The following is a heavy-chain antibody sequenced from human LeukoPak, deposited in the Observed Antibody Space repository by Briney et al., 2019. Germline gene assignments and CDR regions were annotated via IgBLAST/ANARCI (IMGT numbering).Heavy chain of an antibody. J-gene: IGHJ6*02. Sequence: ASVKVSCKASGYTVTSYYMHWVRQAPGQGLEWMGILNPTGGSSSFAQKFQGRATLTRATSTSTVYMELSSLRSEDTAVYYCAGVYNHGMDVWGQGTTVIISS. CDR1: GYTVTSYY. CDR2: LNPTGGSS. V-gene: IGHV1-46*01. CDR3: AGVYNHGMDV.